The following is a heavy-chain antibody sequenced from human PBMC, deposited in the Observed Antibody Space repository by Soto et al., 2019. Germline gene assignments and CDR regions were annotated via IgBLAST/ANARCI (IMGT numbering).Heavy chain of an antibody. V-gene: IGHV1-18*01. CDR3: SRYGSGEQVLTQLDS. CDR2: ISAHNGNT. J-gene: IGHJ4*02. D-gene: IGHD3-16*01. Sequence: QVQLVQSGAEVKKPGASVSVSCKASGYIFGTYGITWVRQAPGQGLEYMGWISAHNGNTNYAQNFRGRVTMTTDTSTSTDYMELRSLGSADTALYYCSRYGSGEQVLTQLDSWGQGTLVTVSS. CDR1: GYIFGTYG.